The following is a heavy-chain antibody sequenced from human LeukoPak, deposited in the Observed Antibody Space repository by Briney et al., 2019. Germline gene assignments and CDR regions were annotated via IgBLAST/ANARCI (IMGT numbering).Heavy chain of an antibody. CDR1: GDSMSGYS. J-gene: IGHJ4*02. Sequence: SDPLSLTCTVSGDSMSGYSWSWLRQPAGKELEWVGRIYSSYFTEYNLSLDGRVTMSIDTSKNQFSLMLDSVTAADTAVYYCARVHIVTGTYFDSWGQGALVTISS. CDR3: ARVHIVTGTYFDS. CDR2: IYSSYFT. V-gene: IGHV4-4*07. D-gene: IGHD3-10*01.